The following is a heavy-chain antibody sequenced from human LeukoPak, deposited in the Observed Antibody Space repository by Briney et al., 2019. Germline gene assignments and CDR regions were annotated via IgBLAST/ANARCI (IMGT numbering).Heavy chain of an antibody. CDR2: INPNSGGT. Sequence: GASVKVSCKASGYTFTSYGISWVRQAPGQGLEWMGWINPNSGGTNYAQKFQGRVTMTRDTSISTAYMELSRLRSDDTAVYYCARARQLVPSDWGQGTLVTVSS. V-gene: IGHV1-2*02. CDR1: GYTFTSYG. CDR3: ARARQLVPSD. J-gene: IGHJ4*02. D-gene: IGHD6-6*01.